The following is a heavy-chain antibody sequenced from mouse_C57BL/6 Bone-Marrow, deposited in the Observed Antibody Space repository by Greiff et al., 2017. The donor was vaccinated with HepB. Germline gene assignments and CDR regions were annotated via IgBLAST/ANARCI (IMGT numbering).Heavy chain of an antibody. V-gene: IGHV10-3*01. CDR1: GFTFNTYA. D-gene: IGHD1-1*01. J-gene: IGHJ4*01. CDR3: VRDGALIYYYGSSPHYYAMDY. CDR2: IRSKSSNYAT. Sequence: EVQVVESGGGLVQPKGSLKLSCAASGFTFNTYAMHWVRQAPGKGLEWVARIRSKSSNYATYYADSVKDRFTISRDDSQSMLYLQMNNLKTEDTAMYYCVRDGALIYYYGSSPHYYAMDYWGQGTSVTVSS.